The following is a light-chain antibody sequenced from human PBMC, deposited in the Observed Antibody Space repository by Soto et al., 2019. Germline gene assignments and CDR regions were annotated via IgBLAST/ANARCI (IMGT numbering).Light chain of an antibody. J-gene: IGLJ2*01. V-gene: IGLV1-47*01. CDR2: WNN. CDR3: AAWDDSLSGVV. Sequence: QSVLTQPPSASGTPGQRVTLSCSGSSSNIGGNYVYWYQQVPGTAPKLLIYWNNQRPSGVPARFSGSKFGTSASLASSGPRSEDEADYYCAAWDDSLSGVVFGGGTKLTVL. CDR1: SSNIGGNY.